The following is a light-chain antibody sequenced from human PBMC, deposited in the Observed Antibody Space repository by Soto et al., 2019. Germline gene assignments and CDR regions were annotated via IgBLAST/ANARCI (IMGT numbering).Light chain of an antibody. CDR2: EGS. Sequence: QSALTQPASVSGSPGQSITISCTGTSSDVGNYNLVSWYQQHPGKAPKLMIYEGSKRPSGVSNRFSGAKSGNTASLTISGLQAEDEADYYCCSYAGSLWVFGGGTKLTVL. CDR1: SSDVGNYNL. CDR3: CSYAGSLWV. J-gene: IGLJ3*02. V-gene: IGLV2-23*01.